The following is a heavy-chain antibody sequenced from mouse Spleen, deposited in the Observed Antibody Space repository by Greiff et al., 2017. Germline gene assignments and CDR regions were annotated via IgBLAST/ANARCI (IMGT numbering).Heavy chain of an antibody. V-gene: IGHV1-4*01. Sequence: VQLQESGAELARPGASVKMSCKASGYTFTSYTMHWVKQRPGQGLEWIGYINPSSGYTKYNQKFKDKATLTADKSSSTAYMQLSSLTSEDSAVYYCARGYYDYDFAYWGQGTLVTVSA. J-gene: IGHJ3*01. D-gene: IGHD2-4*01. CDR2: INPSSGYT. CDR1: GYTFTSYT. CDR3: ARGYYDYDFAY.